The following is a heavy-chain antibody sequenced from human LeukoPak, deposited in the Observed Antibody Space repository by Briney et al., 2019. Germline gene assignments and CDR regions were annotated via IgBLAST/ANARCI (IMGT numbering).Heavy chain of an antibody. Sequence: GGSLRLSCETAGFTFSSYVMHWVRRTPGKGLEWVSAISGSGGSTHYAGSVTGRVTISRDNSKNTLYLQMSSLRAEDTAVYYCVKATSGWYNFDYWGQGTLVTVSS. CDR2: ISGSGGST. D-gene: IGHD6-19*01. CDR3: VKATSGWYNFDY. J-gene: IGHJ4*02. CDR1: GFTFSSYV. V-gene: IGHV3-23*01.